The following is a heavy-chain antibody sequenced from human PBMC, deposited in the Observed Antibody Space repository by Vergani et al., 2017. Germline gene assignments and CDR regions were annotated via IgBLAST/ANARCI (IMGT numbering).Heavy chain of an antibody. CDR2: LYNPGKT. CDR3: ASCLTDYDSVWYSTGWYDP. Sequence: QLQLKESGPGLVKPSETLSLTCDVSGGSVTSTSYHWAWIRLPPGKGLEWIGSLYNPGKTYYNSSLESRLSLSVDTSTNQFFMRLNSVTAADTAVSYCASCLTDYDSVWYSTGWYDPWGQGITAIVSS. CDR1: GGSVTSTSYH. D-gene: IGHD6-19*01. J-gene: IGHJ5*02. V-gene: IGHV4-39*01.